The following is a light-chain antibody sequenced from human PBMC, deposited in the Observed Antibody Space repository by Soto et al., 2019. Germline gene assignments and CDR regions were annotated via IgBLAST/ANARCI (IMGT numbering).Light chain of an antibody. CDR2: GNT. V-gene: IGLV1-40*01. J-gene: IGLJ2*01. CDR1: SSNIGAGYD. CDR3: LSFDSSLSVV. Sequence: QSALTQPPSVSGAPGPRVTIYCTGSSSNIGAGYDVHWYQQLPGRAPKLIIYGNTNRPSGVPDRFSGSKSGTSASLAITGLHAEDQADYYCLSFDSSLSVVFGGGTKLTVL.